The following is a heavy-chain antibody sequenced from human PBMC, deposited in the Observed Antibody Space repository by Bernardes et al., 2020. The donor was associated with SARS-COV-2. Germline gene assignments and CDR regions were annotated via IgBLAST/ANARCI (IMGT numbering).Heavy chain of an antibody. V-gene: IGHV3-74*01. D-gene: IGHD3-3*01. J-gene: IGHJ6*02. CDR1: GFTFSSYW. Sequence: GGSLRLSCAASGFTFSSYWMHWVRQAPGKGLVWVSRINSDGSSTSYADSVKGRFTISRDNAKNTLYLQMNNLRAEDTAVYSCAREYDVWSGSHSYGMDVWGQGTTVTVSS. CDR2: INSDGSST. CDR3: AREYDVWSGSHSYGMDV.